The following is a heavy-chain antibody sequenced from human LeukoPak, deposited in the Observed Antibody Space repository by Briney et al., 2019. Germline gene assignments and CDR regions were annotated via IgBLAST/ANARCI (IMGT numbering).Heavy chain of an antibody. CDR1: GYTFTTYG. D-gene: IGHD6-19*01. V-gene: IGHV1-18*01. Sequence: GASVKVSCKASGYTFTTYGISWVRQAPGQGLEWMGWISAYNGNTNYAQKLQGRVTMTTDTSTSTAYMELRSLRSDDTAVYYCARDPRRIAVAGISWFDPWGQGTLVTVSS. CDR2: ISAYNGNT. CDR3: ARDPRRIAVAGISWFDP. J-gene: IGHJ5*02.